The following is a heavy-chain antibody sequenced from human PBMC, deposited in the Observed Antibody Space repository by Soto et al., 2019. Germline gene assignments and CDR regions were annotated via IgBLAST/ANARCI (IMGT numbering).Heavy chain of an antibody. CDR3: AKKGPPRDAFDF. CDR1: GFTFSDIA. CDR2: IDRKTYNYAT. J-gene: IGHJ3*01. Sequence: PGGSLRLSCAASGFTFSDIAMHWVRQASGKGLEWVGRIDRKTYNYATTYGASVKGRFTISRDDSKNMVYLGMNSLKTEDTAVYYCAKKGPPRDAFDFWGQGTMVTVSS. V-gene: IGHV3-73*01.